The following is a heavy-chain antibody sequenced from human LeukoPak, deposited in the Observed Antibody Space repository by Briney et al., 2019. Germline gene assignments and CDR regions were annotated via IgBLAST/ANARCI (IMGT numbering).Heavy chain of an antibody. D-gene: IGHD3-3*01. CDR1: GGSISSSSYY. CDR2: IYYSGST. V-gene: IGHV4-39*01. J-gene: IGHJ6*02. CDR3: ARLPYDFWSGYFRNYYYGMDV. Sequence: SETLSLTCTVSGGSISSSSYYWGWIRQPPGKGLEWIGSIYYSGSTYYDPSLKSRVTISVDTPKNQFSLKLSSVTAADTAVYYCARLPYDFWSGYFRNYYYGMDVWGQGTTVTVSS.